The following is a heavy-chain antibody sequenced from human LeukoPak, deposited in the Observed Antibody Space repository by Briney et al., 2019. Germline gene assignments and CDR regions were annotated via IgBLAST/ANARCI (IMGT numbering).Heavy chain of an antibody. Sequence: GGSLRLPCAASGFTFSSYAMSWVRQAPGKGLEWVSAISGSGGSTYYADSVKGRFTISRDNSKNTLYLQMNSLRAEDTAVYYCAKEMDHRGYRSWFDPWGQGTLVTVSS. CDR1: GFTFSSYA. J-gene: IGHJ5*02. V-gene: IGHV3-23*01. CDR2: ISGSGGST. CDR3: AKEMDHRGYRSWFDP. D-gene: IGHD3-16*02.